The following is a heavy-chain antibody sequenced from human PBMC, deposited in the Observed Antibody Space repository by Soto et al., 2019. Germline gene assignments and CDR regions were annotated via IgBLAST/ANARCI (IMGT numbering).Heavy chain of an antibody. J-gene: IGHJ6*02. CDR3: ATDLPGGEDNHYGMDV. CDR1: GFTFRNYA. CDR2: ISVSGGSI. Sequence: DVQVMESGGGVVQPGGSLRLSCAASGFTFRNYAMSWVRQTPGKGLEWVSSISVSGGSIHYADSVRGRFTISRDTSKNTLNLQMNSLRVEDTAVYYCATDLPGGEDNHYGMDVWGQGTTVTVSS. V-gene: IGHV3-23*01. D-gene: IGHD2-21*01.